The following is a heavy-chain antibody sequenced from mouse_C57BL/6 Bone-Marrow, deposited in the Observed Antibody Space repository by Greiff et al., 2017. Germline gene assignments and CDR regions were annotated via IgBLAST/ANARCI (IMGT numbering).Heavy chain of an antibody. J-gene: IGHJ2*01. CDR2: IHPNSGST. Sequence: QVQLQQPGAELVKPGASVKLSCKASGYTFTSYWMHWVKQRPGQGLEWIGMIHPNSGSTNYNEKFKSKATLTVDKSSSTAYMQLSSLTSEDSAVYYCARWRVANWDVREGFDYWGQGTTLTVSS. V-gene: IGHV1-64*01. CDR3: ARWRVANWDVREGFDY. CDR1: GYTFTSYW. D-gene: IGHD4-1*01.